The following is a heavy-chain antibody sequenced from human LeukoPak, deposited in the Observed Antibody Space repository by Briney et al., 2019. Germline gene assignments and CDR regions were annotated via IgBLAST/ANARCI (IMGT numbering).Heavy chain of an antibody. CDR1: RYSFTSYW. Sequence: GESLKISCKGSRYSFTSYWIGWVRQMPGKGLEWMGIIYPGDSDTRYSPSFQGQVTISADKSISTAYLQWSSLKASDTAMYYRATAAGNYYYYMDVWGKGTTVTVSS. J-gene: IGHJ6*03. V-gene: IGHV5-51*01. CDR3: ATAAGNYYYYMDV. CDR2: IYPGDSDT. D-gene: IGHD6-25*01.